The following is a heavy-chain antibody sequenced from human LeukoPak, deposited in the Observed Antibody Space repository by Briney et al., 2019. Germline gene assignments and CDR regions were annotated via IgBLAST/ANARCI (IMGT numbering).Heavy chain of an antibody. D-gene: IGHD1-20*01. Sequence: ASVKVSCKASGYTFTSYGISWVRQAPGQGLEWMGGIIPIFGTANYAQKFQGRVTITADESTSTAYMELSSLRSEDTAVYYCARGGIGITGTTNYYYYMDVWGKGTTVTVSS. J-gene: IGHJ6*03. CDR2: IIPIFGTA. V-gene: IGHV1-69*13. CDR1: GYTFTSYG. CDR3: ARGGIGITGTTNYYYYMDV.